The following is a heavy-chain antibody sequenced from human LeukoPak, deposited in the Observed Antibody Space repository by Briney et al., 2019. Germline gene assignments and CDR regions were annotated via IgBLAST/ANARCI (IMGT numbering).Heavy chain of an antibody. V-gene: IGHV3-21*01. J-gene: IGHJ5*02. CDR3: ARGATDVTRWFDP. Sequence: GGTLRLSCAAAGFTFNTYSMSWVRQAPGKGLEWVSIISRASESIFYADSVKGRFTISRDNAKNSLYLQMNGLRAEDTAVYYCARGATDVTRWFDPWGQGTRVTVSS. CDR1: GFTFNTYS. D-gene: IGHD1-1*01. CDR2: ISRASESI.